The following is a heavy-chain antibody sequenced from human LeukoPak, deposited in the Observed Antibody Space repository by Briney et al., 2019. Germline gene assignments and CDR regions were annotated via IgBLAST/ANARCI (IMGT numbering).Heavy chain of an antibody. CDR3: ARVELNWNDAFDI. CDR1: GASISSGGYS. J-gene: IGHJ3*02. Sequence: PSETLSLTCAVSGASISSGGYSWSWIRQPPGKGLEWIGYIYYSGNTYYNPSLTSRLTISLDTSKNQFSLKLTSVTAADTAVYYCARVELNWNDAFDIWGQGTMVTVSS. D-gene: IGHD1-20*01. V-gene: IGHV4-30-4*07. CDR2: IYYSGNT.